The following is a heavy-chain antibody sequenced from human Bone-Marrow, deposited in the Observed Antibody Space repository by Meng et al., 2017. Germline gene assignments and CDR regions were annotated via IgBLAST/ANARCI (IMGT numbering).Heavy chain of an antibody. CDR3: RLAYCMGDCVDY. Sequence: QLQVQQWGAGLLKPSETLSLTCASYGGSFSVYEWSWIRQPPGKGLEWLGQINHSGSTNDNPSLKSRVTISIDTSRNQLSLKLSSVTAADTAVYYCRLAYCMGDCVDYWGQGTLVTVSS. CDR2: INHSGST. D-gene: IGHD2-21*01. CDR1: GGSFSVYE. J-gene: IGHJ4*02. V-gene: IGHV4-34*01.